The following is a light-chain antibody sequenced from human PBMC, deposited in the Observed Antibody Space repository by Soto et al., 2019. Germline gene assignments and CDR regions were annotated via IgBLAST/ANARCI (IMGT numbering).Light chain of an antibody. CDR3: QMYSSAPWT. Sequence: DIQMTQSPSSLSASVGDRVTITCRASQGISNYLSLYQQKPGKVPKLLIYVASTLQSGFPSRFSGSGSEPDFTLTISRLQPEDVATFYCQMYSSAPWTFGQGTKVQ. CDR2: VAS. J-gene: IGKJ1*01. V-gene: IGKV1-27*01. CDR1: QGISNY.